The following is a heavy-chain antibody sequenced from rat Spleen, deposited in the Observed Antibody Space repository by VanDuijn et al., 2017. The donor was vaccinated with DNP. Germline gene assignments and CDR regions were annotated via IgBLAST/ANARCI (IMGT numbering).Heavy chain of an antibody. CDR3: ARGGRSYFDY. CDR1: GFTFSNYG. J-gene: IGHJ2*01. D-gene: IGHD1-11*01. V-gene: IGHV5S13*01. Sequence: EVQLVESGGGLVQPGRSLKLSCAASGFTFSNYGMAWVRQAPTKGLEWVASINTGGGNTYYRDSVKGRFTISRDNAKNTQSLQMNSLRSEDTATYYCARGGRSYFDYWGQGVMVTVSS. CDR2: INTGGGNT.